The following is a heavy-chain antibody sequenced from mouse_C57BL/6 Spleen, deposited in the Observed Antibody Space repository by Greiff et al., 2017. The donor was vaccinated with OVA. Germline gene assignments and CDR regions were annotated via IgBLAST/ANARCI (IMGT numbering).Heavy chain of an antibody. V-gene: IGHV1-15*01. D-gene: IGHD2-5*01. CDR2: IDPETGGT. CDR3: TFYSNYPYFDY. CDR1: GYTFTDYE. J-gene: IGHJ2*01. Sequence: VQLQQSGAELVRPGASVTLSCKASGYTFTDYEMHWVKQTTVHGLEWIGAIDPETGGTAYNQKFKGKAILTADKSSSTAYMELRSLTSEDSAVYYCTFYSNYPYFDYWGQGTTLTVSS.